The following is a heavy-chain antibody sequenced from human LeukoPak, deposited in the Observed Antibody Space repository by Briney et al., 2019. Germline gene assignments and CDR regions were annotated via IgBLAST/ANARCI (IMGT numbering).Heavy chain of an antibody. V-gene: IGHV3-23*01. CDR3: AKDWSCSE. CDR1: GFAFSSYA. D-gene: IGHD2-15*01. J-gene: IGHJ4*02. CDR2: ISDDGDA. Sequence: GGSLRLSCAASGFAFSSYAMTWVRQAPGKGLEWVSAISDDGDAKYADSGKGRFTVSRDNSKNTLYLQMNSLRAEDTAVYYCAKDWSCSEWGQGTLVSVSS.